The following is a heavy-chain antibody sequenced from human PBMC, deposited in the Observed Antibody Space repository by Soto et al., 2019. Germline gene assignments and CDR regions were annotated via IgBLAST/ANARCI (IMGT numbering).Heavy chain of an antibody. J-gene: IGHJ6*02. CDR3: AREGASGFGMDV. D-gene: IGHD1-26*01. V-gene: IGHV4-4*07. Sequence: QVQLQESGPGLVKPSETLSLTCNVSGGSIRSYYWSWIRQPAGKALEWIGRIYTSGTTNYNPSLKRRATILVDTSKNQFSLKLSSVTAADTAVYYCAREGASGFGMDVWGQGTTVTGSS. CDR2: IYTSGTT. CDR1: GGSIRSYY.